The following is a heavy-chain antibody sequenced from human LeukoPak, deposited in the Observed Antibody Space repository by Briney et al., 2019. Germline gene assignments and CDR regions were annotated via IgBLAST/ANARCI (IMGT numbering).Heavy chain of an antibody. CDR3: RKDYYGMDV. J-gene: IGHJ6*02. CDR2: INSDGSST. Sequence: GGSLRLSCAASGFTFSSYWMHWVRQVPGKGLVWVSRINSDGSSTSYADSVKGRFTISRDNAKNTLYLQMNSLGAEDTAVYYCRKDYYGMDVWGQGTTVTVSS. D-gene: IGHD1-14*01. V-gene: IGHV3-74*01. CDR1: GFTFSSYW.